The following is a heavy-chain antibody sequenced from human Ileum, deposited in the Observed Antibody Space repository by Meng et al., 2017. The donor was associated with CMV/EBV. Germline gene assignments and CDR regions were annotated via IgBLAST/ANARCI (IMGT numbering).Heavy chain of an antibody. V-gene: IGHV1-69*02. CDR1: GYTFSSYT. CDR3: ARGLAGESNWFDP. CDR2: IIPILGIA. J-gene: IGHJ5*02. Sequence: CKGSGYTFSSYTISWVRQAPGQGLEWMGRIIPILGIANYAQKFQGRVTITADKSTSTAYMELSSLRSEDTAVYYCARGLAGESNWFDPWGQGTLVTVSS. D-gene: IGHD3-10*01.